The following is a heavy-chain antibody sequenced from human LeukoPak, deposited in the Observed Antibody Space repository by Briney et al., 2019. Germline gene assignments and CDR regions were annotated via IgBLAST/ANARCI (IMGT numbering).Heavy chain of an antibody. J-gene: IGHJ4*02. Sequence: PGGSLRLSCAASGFIFSSYAVHWVRQAPGKGLEWVALISYDGSNKYYADSVKGRFTISRDNSKNTLYLQMNSLRAEDTAVYYCAKKGSSGYPFDYWGQGTLVTVSS. V-gene: IGHV3-30-3*02. CDR1: GFIFSSYA. CDR2: ISYDGSNK. CDR3: AKKGSSGYPFDY. D-gene: IGHD3-22*01.